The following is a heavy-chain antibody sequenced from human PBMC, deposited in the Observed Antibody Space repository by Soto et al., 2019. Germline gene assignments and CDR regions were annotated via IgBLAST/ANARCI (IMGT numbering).Heavy chain of an antibody. J-gene: IGHJ4*02. CDR2: IYYSGST. CDR3: ATYSGYDDNFDY. Sequence: SETLSLTCTVSGGSISSYYWSWIRQPPGKGLEWIGYIYYSGSTNYNPSLKSRVTISVDTSKNQFSLKLSSVTAADTAVYYCATYSGYDDNFDYWGQGTLVTVYS. D-gene: IGHD5-12*01. CDR1: GGSISSYY. V-gene: IGHV4-59*01.